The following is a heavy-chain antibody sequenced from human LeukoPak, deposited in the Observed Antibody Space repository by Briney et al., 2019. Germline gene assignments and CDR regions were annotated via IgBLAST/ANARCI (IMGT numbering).Heavy chain of an antibody. D-gene: IGHD3-10*01. J-gene: IGHJ3*02. Sequence: GGSLRLSCAASGFTFDDYAMHWVRQAPGKGLEWVSGISWNSGSIGYADSVKGRFTISRDNAKNSLYLQMNSLRAEDTALYYCAKDMVRVWFLDAFDIWGQGTMVTVSS. CDR2: ISWNSGSI. CDR1: GFTFDDYA. CDR3: AKDMVRVWFLDAFDI. V-gene: IGHV3-9*01.